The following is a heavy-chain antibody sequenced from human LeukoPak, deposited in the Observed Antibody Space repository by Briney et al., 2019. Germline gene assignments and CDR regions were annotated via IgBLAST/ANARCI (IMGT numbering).Heavy chain of an antibody. CDR1: DGSISSYY. Sequence: PETLSLTCTVSDGSISSYYWSWIRQPPGKGLEWIGYISYSGSTNYNPSLKSRVTISVDTSKNQFSLKLSSVTAADTAVYYCARQKIGSSGYYSTSYYYYGMDVWGQGTTVTVSS. CDR2: ISYSGST. J-gene: IGHJ6*02. D-gene: IGHD3-22*01. V-gene: IGHV4-59*08. CDR3: ARQKIGSSGYYSTSYYYYGMDV.